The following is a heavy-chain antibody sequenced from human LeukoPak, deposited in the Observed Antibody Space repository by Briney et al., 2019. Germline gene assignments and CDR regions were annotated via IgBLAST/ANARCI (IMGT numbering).Heavy chain of an antibody. CDR2: ISGSGGST. CDR1: GFTVSSNY. Sequence: GGSLRLSCAASGFTVSSNYMSWVRQAPGKGLEWVSAISGSGGSTYYADSVKGRFTISRDNSKNTLYLQMNSLRAEDTAVYYCAKDLGGARFGYWGQGTLVTVSS. J-gene: IGHJ4*02. D-gene: IGHD4-17*01. CDR3: AKDLGGARFGY. V-gene: IGHV3-23*01.